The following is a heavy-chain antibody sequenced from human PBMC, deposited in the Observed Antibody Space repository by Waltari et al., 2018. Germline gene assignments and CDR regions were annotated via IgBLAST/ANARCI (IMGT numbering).Heavy chain of an antibody. J-gene: IGHJ6*02. CDR1: GFTFSSYS. Sequence: EVQLVESGGGLVKPGGSLRLSCVASGFTFSSYSMNWVRQAPGKGLEWVSSISSSSSYIYYADSVKGRFTISRDNAKNSLYLQMNSLRAEDTAVYYCARENGSGWYWREYYGMDVWGQGTTVTVSS. CDR2: ISSSSSYI. D-gene: IGHD6-19*01. CDR3: ARENGSGWYWREYYGMDV. V-gene: IGHV3-21*01.